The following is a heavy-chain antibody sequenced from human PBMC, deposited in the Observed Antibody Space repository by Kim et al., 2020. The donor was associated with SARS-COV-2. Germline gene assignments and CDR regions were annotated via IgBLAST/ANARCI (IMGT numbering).Heavy chain of an antibody. J-gene: IGHJ2*01. CDR1: GYSFTSYW. CDR2: IYPGDSDT. Sequence: GESLKISCKGSGYSFTSYWIGWVRQMPGKGLEWMGIIYPGDSDTRYSPSFQGQVTISADKSISTAYLQWSSLKASDTAMYYCARLTYGDYGGWYFDLWGRGTLVTVSS. D-gene: IGHD4-17*01. CDR3: ARLTYGDYGGWYFDL. V-gene: IGHV5-51*01.